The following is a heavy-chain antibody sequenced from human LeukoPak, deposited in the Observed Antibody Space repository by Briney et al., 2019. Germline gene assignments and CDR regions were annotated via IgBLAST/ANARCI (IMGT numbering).Heavy chain of an antibody. CDR1: GFTFSSYS. CDR3: ARDLHCSSTSCYRREYYFDY. J-gene: IGHJ4*02. V-gene: IGHV3-21*01. Sequence: KPGGSLRLSCAASGFTFSSYSMNWVRQAPGKGLEWVSSISSSSSYIYYADSVKGRFTISRDNAKNSLYLQMNSLRAEDTAVYYCARDLHCSSTSCYRREYYFDYWGQGTLVTVSS. CDR2: ISSSSSYI. D-gene: IGHD2-2*01.